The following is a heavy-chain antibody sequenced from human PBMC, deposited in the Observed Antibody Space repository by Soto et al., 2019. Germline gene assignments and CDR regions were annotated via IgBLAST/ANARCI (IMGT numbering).Heavy chain of an antibody. J-gene: IGHJ4*02. V-gene: IGHV4-39*01. CDR1: GGSISSSSYY. Sequence: QLQLQESGPGLVKPSETLSLTCTVSGGSISSSSYYWGWIRQPPGTGLEWIGSIYYSGSTYYNPSLTSRVTLSGDTSKNQFALKLSSVTAADTAVYYCASGRYFDWLLQFDYWGQGTLVTVSS. CDR2: IYYSGST. D-gene: IGHD3-9*01. CDR3: ASGRYFDWLLQFDY.